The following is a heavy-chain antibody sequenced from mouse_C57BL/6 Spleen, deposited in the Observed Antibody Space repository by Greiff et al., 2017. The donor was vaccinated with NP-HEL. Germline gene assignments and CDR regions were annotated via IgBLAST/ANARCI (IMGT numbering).Heavy chain of an antibody. V-gene: IGHV14-3*01. CDR2: IDPANGNT. CDR1: GFNITNTY. Sequence: EVQLQQSVAELVRPGASVKLSCTASGFNITNTYMHWVKQRPEQGLEWIGRIDPANGNTKYAPKFQGKATITADTSSNTAYLQLSSLTSEDTAIYYCARASVDYYGSSYDAMDYWGQGTSVTVSS. CDR3: ARASVDYYGSSYDAMDY. J-gene: IGHJ4*01. D-gene: IGHD1-1*01.